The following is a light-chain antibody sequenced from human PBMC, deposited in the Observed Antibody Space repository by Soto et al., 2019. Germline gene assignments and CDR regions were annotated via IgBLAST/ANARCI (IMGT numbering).Light chain of an antibody. V-gene: IGKV1-39*01. CDR3: QQSYSNTQT. CDR2: VAS. J-gene: IGKJ1*01. CDR1: QSISTY. Sequence: DIQMTQSPSSLSASVGDRVTITCRASQSISTYLNWYQQKPGKAPKLLILVASTLPSGVPSRFSGSGPGTDFTLTISSLQPEDFATYYCQQSYSNTQTFGQGTKVEIK.